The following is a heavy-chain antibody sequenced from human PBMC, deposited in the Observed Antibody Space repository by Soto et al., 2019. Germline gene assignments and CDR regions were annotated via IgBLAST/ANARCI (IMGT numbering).Heavy chain of an antibody. CDR2: IYTSGST. Sequence: SQTQTHTCTVTGRSISMHYKNRRRQPADKGLEWIGRIYTSGSTNYNPSLKSRVTMSVDTSKNQFSLKLSSVTAADTAVYYCARDSGSSWPGSYYYYGMDVWGQGTTVTVS. CDR1: GRSISMHY. V-gene: IGHV4-4*07. D-gene: IGHD6-13*01. CDR3: ARDSGSSWPGSYYYYGMDV. J-gene: IGHJ6*02.